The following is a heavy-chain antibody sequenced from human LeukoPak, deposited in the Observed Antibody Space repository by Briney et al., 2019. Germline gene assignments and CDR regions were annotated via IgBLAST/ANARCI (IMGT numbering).Heavy chain of an antibody. CDR1: GFTFSDYY. V-gene: IGHV3-11*06. D-gene: IGHD6-13*01. J-gene: IGHJ5*02. CDR3: ARPPYSSSWDPGWFDP. Sequence: PGGSLRLSCVASGFTFSDYYMSWIRQAPGKGLEWVSYISSSSDYTNYADSVRGRFTISRDNAKNSLYLQMNGLRAEDTAVYYCARPPYSSSWDPGWFDPWGQGTLITVSS. CDR2: ISSSSDYT.